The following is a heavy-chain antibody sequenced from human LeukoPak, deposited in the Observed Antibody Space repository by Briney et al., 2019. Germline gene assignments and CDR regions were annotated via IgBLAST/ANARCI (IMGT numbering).Heavy chain of an antibody. CDR2: IYTSGST. CDR1: GGSISSYY. J-gene: IGHJ6*03. V-gene: IGHV4-4*07. CDR3: ARGDVPAATSYYYDYCMDV. D-gene: IGHD2-2*01. Sequence: PSETLSLTCTVSGGSISSYYWSWIRQPAGKGLEWIGRIYTSGSTNYNPSLKSRVTMSVDTSKNQFSLKLSSVTAADTAVYYCARGDVPAATSYYYDYCMDVWGKGTTVTVSS.